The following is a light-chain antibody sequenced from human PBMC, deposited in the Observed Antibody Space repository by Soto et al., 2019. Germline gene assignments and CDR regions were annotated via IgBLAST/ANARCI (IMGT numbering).Light chain of an antibody. Sequence: EIVLTQSPATLSLSRWERANLCCRASQNIANYVAWYQQRPGQAPRLLIYDASTRPTGIPARFSGSGSGTDFTLTISSLESEGVAVYYCQQRSNWPPYTFGQGTKVDI. CDR2: DAS. V-gene: IGKV3-11*01. CDR3: QQRSNWPPYT. J-gene: IGKJ2*01. CDR1: QNIANY.